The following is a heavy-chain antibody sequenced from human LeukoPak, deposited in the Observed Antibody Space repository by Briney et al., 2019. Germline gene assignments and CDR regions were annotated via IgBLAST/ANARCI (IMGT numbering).Heavy chain of an antibody. CDR3: ARDRKRYGSGSYQKRYYYYYYMDV. CDR1: GFTSSSYA. CDR2: ISYDGSNK. V-gene: IGHV3-30*04. Sequence: GGSLRLSCAASGFTSSSYAMHWVRQAPGKGLEWVAVISYDGSNKYYADSVKGRFTISRDNSKNTLYLQMNSLRAEDTAVYYCARDRKRYGSGSYQKRYYYYYYMDVWGKGTTVTVSS. D-gene: IGHD3-10*01. J-gene: IGHJ6*03.